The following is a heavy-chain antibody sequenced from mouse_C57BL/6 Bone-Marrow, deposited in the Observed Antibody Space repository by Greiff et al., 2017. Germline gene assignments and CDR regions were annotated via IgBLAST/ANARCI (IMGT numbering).Heavy chain of an antibody. J-gene: IGHJ3*01. CDR2: LYPGSGGT. Sequence: QVQLQQSGAELVRPGTSVKVSCKASGYAFTNFLIEWVKQRPGQGLEGFGVLYPGSGGTNYNEQFKGKATLTADKSSSTAYMQLSSVTSEDSAVYFCARSKNGDSWFAYWGQGTLVTGSA. CDR3: ARSKNGDSWFAY. D-gene: IGHD4-1*01. CDR1: GYAFTNFL. V-gene: IGHV1-54*01.